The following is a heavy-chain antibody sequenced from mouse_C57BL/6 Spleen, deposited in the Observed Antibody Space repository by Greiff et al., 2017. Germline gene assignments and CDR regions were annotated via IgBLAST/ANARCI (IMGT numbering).Heavy chain of an antibody. CDR1: GFPFSDYY. V-gene: IGHV5-12*01. D-gene: IGHD2-4*01. J-gene: IGHJ2*01. CDR3: ARHDYGYFDY. Sequence: EVQLVESGGGLVQPGGSLKLSCAASGFPFSDYYMYLVRQTPEKRLEWVAYISNGGGSTYYPDTVKGRFTISRDNAKNTLYLQMSRLKSEDTAMYYCARHDYGYFDYWGQGTTLTVSS. CDR2: ISNGGGST.